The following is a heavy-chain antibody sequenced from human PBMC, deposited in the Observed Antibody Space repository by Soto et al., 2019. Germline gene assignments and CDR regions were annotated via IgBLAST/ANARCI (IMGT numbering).Heavy chain of an antibody. Sequence: GGSLRLSCAASGFTFISCCMHWVRQAPGKGLEWVAVISYDGSNKYYADSVKGRFTISRDNSKNTLYLQMNSLRAEDTAVYYCAKEHIVATIAPGYWGQGT. CDR2: ISYDGSNK. CDR3: AKEHIVATIAPGY. D-gene: IGHD5-12*01. CDR1: GFTFISCC. V-gene: IGHV3-30*18. J-gene: IGHJ4*02.